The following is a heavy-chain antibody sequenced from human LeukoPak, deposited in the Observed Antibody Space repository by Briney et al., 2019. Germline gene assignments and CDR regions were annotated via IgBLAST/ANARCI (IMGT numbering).Heavy chain of an antibody. CDR1: GGSISSYY. J-gene: IGHJ4*02. CDR2: IYYSGST. Sequence: SETLSLTCTVSGGSISSYYWSWIRQPPGKGLERIGYIYYSGSTNYNPSLKSRVTISVDTSKNQFSLKLSSVTAADTAVYYCARGAAMGYWGQGTLVTVSS. D-gene: IGHD5-18*01. CDR3: ARGAAMGY. V-gene: IGHV4-59*01.